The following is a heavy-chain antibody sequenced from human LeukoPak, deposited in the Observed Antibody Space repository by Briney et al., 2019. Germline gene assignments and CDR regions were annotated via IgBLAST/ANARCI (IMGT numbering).Heavy chain of an antibody. CDR2: IYRSGST. V-gene: IGHV4-39*07. Sequence: PSETLSLTCTVSGGSISSRSYYWGWIRQPPGKGVEWIGTIYRSGSTYYNNPSLKSRVTISVDTSKNQFSLKQSSVTAADTAVYYCARGGTTSFHFDYWGQGTLVTVSS. J-gene: IGHJ4*02. CDR3: ARGGTTSFHFDY. D-gene: IGHD1-26*01. CDR1: GGSISSRSYY.